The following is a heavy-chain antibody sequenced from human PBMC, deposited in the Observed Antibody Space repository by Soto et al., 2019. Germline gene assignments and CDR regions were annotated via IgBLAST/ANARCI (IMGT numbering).Heavy chain of an antibody. CDR2: RYYSEST. D-gene: IGHD2-15*01. J-gene: IGHJ4*02. Sequence: SETLSLTCTVSGGSITTGGYYWSWIRQLPGKGLEWIGHRYYSESTYYNPSLKSRVSISLDTSKNRFSLKLSFVTAADTAMYYCARTKCSGGSCYSWSLDYWGQGTPVTVSS. V-gene: IGHV4-31*03. CDR1: GGSITTGGYY. CDR3: ARTKCSGGSCYSWSLDY.